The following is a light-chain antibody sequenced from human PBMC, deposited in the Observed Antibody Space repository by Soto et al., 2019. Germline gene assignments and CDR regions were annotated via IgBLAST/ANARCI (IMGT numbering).Light chain of an antibody. Sequence: DIQMTQSPSSLSASVGDRVTITCRASQGISRYLNWYQQKPGKAPKVLIYAASNLESGVPSRLSGSGSGTDFSLTISSLQAGDFATYFCQETSNTPYPFGQGTKVDIX. J-gene: IGKJ2*01. CDR2: AAS. V-gene: IGKV1-39*01. CDR3: QETSNTPYP. CDR1: QGISRY.